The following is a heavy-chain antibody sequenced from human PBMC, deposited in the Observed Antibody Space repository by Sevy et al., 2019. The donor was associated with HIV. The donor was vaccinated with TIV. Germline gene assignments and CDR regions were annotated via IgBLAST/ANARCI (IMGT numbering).Heavy chain of an antibody. J-gene: IGHJ6*02. CDR3: ATPTSVKPYGDYAEAYYYYYGMDV. D-gene: IGHD4-17*01. CDR2: SIPIFGTA. CDR1: GGTFSSYA. V-gene: IGHV1-69*06. Sequence: ASVKVSCKASGGTFSSYAISWVRQAPGQGLEWMGGSIPIFGTANSAQKFQGRVTITADKSTGTAYMELSSLRSEDTAEYYCATPTSVKPYGDYAEAYYYYYGMDVWGQGTTVTVSS.